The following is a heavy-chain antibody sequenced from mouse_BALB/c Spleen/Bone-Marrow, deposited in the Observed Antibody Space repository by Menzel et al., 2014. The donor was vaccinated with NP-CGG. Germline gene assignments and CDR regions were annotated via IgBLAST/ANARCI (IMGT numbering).Heavy chain of an antibody. CDR3: ARSGFDY. CDR2: INPSTGYT. CDR1: DYTFTSYW. V-gene: IGHV1-7*01. J-gene: IGHJ2*01. D-gene: IGHD4-1*01. Sequence: VQLQQSGAELAKPGASVKMSCKASDYTFTSYWMHWVKQRPGQGLEWIGYINPSTGYTAYNQKFKDKATLTADKSSSTAYMQLSSLTSEDSAVYYCARSGFDYWGQGTTFRVSS.